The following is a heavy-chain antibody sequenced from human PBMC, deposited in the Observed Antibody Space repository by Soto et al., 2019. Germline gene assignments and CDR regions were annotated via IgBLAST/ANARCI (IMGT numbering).Heavy chain of an antibody. CDR1: GFRFSDFA. V-gene: IGHV3-23*01. Sequence: GGSLRLSCAASGFRFSDFAMTWVRQAPGRGLEWVSAITGTASSTYYADSVKGRFTISRDNSKNTLYLQINSLRAEDTAIYYYAKGAEGYVVSSLDSWGQGTLVTVSS. D-gene: IGHD5-12*01. J-gene: IGHJ4*02. CDR3: AKGAEGYVVSSLDS. CDR2: ITGTASST.